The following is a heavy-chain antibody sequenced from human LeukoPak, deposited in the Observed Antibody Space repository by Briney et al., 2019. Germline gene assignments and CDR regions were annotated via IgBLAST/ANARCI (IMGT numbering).Heavy chain of an antibody. V-gene: IGHV4-34*01. CDR3: ARGGIRITIFGVATRGFDY. J-gene: IGHJ4*02. CDR1: GGSFSGYY. CDR2: INHSGST. D-gene: IGHD3-3*01. Sequence: SETLSLTXAVYGGSFSGYYWSWIRQPPGKGLEWIGEINHSGSTNYNPSLKSRVTISVDTSKNQFSLKLSSVTAADTAVYYCARGGIRITIFGVATRGFDYWGQGTLVTVSS.